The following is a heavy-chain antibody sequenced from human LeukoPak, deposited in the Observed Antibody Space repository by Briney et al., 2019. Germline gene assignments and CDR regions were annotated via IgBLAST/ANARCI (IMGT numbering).Heavy chain of an antibody. Sequence: PGRSLRLSCAASGFTFSSYGMHWVRQAPGKGLEWVAVIWYDGSNKYYADSVKGRFTISRDNSKNTLYLQMNSLRAEDPAVYYYARASPNYYDFWSGQGGLDYWGQGTLVTVSS. D-gene: IGHD3-3*01. CDR3: ARASPNYYDFWSGQGGLDY. J-gene: IGHJ4*02. CDR2: IWYDGSNK. CDR1: GFTFSSYG. V-gene: IGHV3-33*01.